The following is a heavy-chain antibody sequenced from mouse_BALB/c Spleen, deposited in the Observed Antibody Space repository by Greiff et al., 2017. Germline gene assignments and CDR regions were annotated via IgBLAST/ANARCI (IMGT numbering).Heavy chain of an antibody. CDR1: GYTFTDYA. Sequence: VKLMESGPELVRPGVSVKISCKGSGYTFTDYAMHWVKQSQAKSLEWIGVISTYYGNTNYNQKFKGKSTMTVDKSSSTDYMELARLTSEDSAIYYCARASQWLQRENWYFDVWGAGTTVTVSS. V-gene: IGHV1-67*01. J-gene: IGHJ1*01. CDR3: ARASQWLQRENWYFDV. CDR2: ISTYYGNT. D-gene: IGHD2-2*01.